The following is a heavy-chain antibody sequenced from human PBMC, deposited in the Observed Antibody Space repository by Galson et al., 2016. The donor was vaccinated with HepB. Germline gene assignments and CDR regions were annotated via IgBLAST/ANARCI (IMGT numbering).Heavy chain of an antibody. Sequence: SLRLSCAASGFNSADAWMNWVRQAPGKGLEWVGRIKSKTAVGTTDYAAPVKGRFTISRDDSKNTLYLQMNSLKTEDTAMYYCVTRGGENNWGPGTLVTVSS. J-gene: IGHJ4*02. D-gene: IGHD2-21*01. CDR1: GFNSADAW. CDR3: VTRGGENN. CDR2: IKSKTAVGTT. V-gene: IGHV3-15*01.